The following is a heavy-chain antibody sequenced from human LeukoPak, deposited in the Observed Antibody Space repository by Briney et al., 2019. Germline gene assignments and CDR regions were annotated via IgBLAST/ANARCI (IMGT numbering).Heavy chain of an antibody. CDR2: ISGSGGST. Sequence: PGGSLRLSCVTSGFTFSSSAMSWVRKAPGKGLEWVSAISGSGGSTYYADSVKGRFTISRDNSKNTLYLQMNSLRAEDTAVYYCAKDVYSSGWYYFDYWGQGTLVTVSS. V-gene: IGHV3-23*01. J-gene: IGHJ4*02. CDR3: AKDVYSSGWYYFDY. CDR1: GFTFSSSA. D-gene: IGHD6-19*01.